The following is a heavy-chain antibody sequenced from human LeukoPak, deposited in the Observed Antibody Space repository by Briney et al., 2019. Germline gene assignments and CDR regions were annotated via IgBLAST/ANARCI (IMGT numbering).Heavy chain of an antibody. CDR1: GFTFDDYA. D-gene: IGHD1-7*01. V-gene: IGHV3-9*01. CDR2: ISWNSGSI. J-gene: IGHJ5*02. CDR3: AKDAELGNYNWFDP. Sequence: GGSLRLSCAASGFTFDDYAMHWVRQAPGKGLEWVSGISWNSGSIGYADSVKGRFTISRDNAKNSLYLQMNSLRAEDTALYYCAKDAELGNYNWFDPWGQGTLVTVSS.